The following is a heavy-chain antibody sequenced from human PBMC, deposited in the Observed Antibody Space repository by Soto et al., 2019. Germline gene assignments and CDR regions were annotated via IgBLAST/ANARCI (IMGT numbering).Heavy chain of an antibody. CDR1: GYTFTSYY. D-gene: IGHD1-26*01. V-gene: IGHV1-46*01. CDR2: ISPSSGRV. J-gene: IGHJ4*02. Sequence: QVQLVQSGAEVKKPGASVKVSCKASGYTFTSYYVYWVRQAPGQGLEWMALISPSSGRVTYAQNFQGRVSVTRDTSTSTVYMQVSSLTSEDTAVYYCATRVGSLDHWGQGTPVTAS. CDR3: ATRVGSLDH.